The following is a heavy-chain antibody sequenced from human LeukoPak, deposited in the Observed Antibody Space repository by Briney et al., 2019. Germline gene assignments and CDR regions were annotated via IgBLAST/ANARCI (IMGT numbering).Heavy chain of an antibody. CDR3: ARDGLDSSGPVAFDI. D-gene: IGHD6-19*01. J-gene: IGHJ3*02. Sequence: GGPLRLSCVASEFTVSGNYMSWVRQAPGKGLEWVSIIHINGDTHYADSVKGRFTISRDNSKRTVYLQMNSLRSEDTAVYYCARDGLDSSGPVAFDIWGQGTMVTVSS. V-gene: IGHV3-66*01. CDR1: EFTVSGNY. CDR2: IHINGDT.